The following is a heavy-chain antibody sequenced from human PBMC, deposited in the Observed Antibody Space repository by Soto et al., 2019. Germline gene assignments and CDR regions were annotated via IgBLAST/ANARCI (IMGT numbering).Heavy chain of an antibody. D-gene: IGHD3-3*01. J-gene: IGHJ6*03. Sequence: EASVKVSCKASGYTFTGYYMHWVRQAPGQGLERMGWINPNNGNTGYAQKFQGRVTMTRNTSISTAFMELSSLRSEDTAVYYFARGVRFLEWLFYYYYYYMDVWGKGTTVTVSS. V-gene: IGHV1-8*02. CDR2: INPNNGNT. CDR3: ARGVRFLEWLFYYYYYYMDV. CDR1: GYTFTGYY.